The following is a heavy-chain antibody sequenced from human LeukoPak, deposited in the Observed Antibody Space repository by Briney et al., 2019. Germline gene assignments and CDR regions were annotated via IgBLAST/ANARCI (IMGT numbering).Heavy chain of an antibody. CDR2: TYYSGST. Sequence: SETLSLTCTVSGGSISSYYWSWIRQPPGKGLEWIGYTYYSGSTNYNPSLKSRVTISVDTSKNQFSLKLSSVTAADTAVYYCARHFPSYYYGMDVWGQGTTVTVSS. J-gene: IGHJ6*02. CDR1: GGSISSYY. CDR3: ARHFPSYYYGMDV. V-gene: IGHV4-59*08.